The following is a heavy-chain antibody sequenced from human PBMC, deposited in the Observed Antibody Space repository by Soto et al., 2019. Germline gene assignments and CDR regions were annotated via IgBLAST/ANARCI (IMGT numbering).Heavy chain of an antibody. V-gene: IGHV3-30-3*01. J-gene: IGHJ4*02. D-gene: IGHD3-16*01. Sequence: QVQLVESGGGVVQPGRSLRLSCAASGFTFSSCAMHWVRQAPGKGLEWVAVISYDGINKYYADSVKGRFTISRDNSKNTLYLQMNSLRAEDTAVYYCARAYEGDYFDYWGQGTLVTVSS. CDR3: ARAYEGDYFDY. CDR1: GFTFSSCA. CDR2: ISYDGINK.